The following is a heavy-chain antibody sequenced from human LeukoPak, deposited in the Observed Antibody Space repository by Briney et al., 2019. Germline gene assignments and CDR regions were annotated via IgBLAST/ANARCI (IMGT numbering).Heavy chain of an antibody. J-gene: IGHJ5*02. V-gene: IGHV4-34*01. D-gene: IGHD3-22*01. CDR3: ARTSIYYDSSGYRS. CDR1: GGSFSGYY. CDR2: INHSGST. Sequence: SETLSLTCAVYGGSFSGYYWSWIRQPPGKGLVWIGEINHSGSTNYNPSLKSRVTISVDTSKNQFSLKLSSVTAADTAVYYCARTSIYYDSSGYRSWGQGTLVTVSS.